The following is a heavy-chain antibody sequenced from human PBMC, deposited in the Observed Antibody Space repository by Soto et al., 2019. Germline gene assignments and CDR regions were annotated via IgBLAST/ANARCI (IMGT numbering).Heavy chain of an antibody. CDR1: GFTFSSYG. Sequence: QVQLVESGGGVVQPGRSLRLSCAASGFTFSSYGMHWARQAPGKGLEWVAVISYDGSNKYYADSVKGRFTISRDNSKNTLYLQMNSLRAEDTAVYYCAKGLLRFLEWLPMKVWGQGTLVTVSS. CDR2: ISYDGSNK. V-gene: IGHV3-30*18. D-gene: IGHD3-3*01. CDR3: AKGLLRFLEWLPMKV. J-gene: IGHJ4*02.